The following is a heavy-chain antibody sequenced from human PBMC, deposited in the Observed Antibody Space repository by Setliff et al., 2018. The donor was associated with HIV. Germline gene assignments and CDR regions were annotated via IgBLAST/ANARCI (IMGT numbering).Heavy chain of an antibody. CDR1: GGSFSGYY. CDR3: ARREGYGMDV. CDR2: IIHSGST. J-gene: IGHJ6*02. V-gene: IGHV4-34*12. Sequence: PSETLSLTCAVYGGSFSGYYWSWIRQPPGKRLEWIGEIIHSGSTNYNPSLKSRVTISVDMSKNQFSLKLSSVTAADTAVYYCARREGYGMDVWGQGTTVTVSS.